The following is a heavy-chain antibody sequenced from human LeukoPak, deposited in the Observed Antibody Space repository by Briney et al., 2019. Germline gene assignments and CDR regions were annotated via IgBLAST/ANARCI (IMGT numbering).Heavy chain of an antibody. V-gene: IGHV4-34*01. CDR1: GGSFSGYY. D-gene: IGHD1-20*01. Sequence: PSESLSLTCAVYGGSFSGYYWSWIPQPPGKGLEWIGEINHSGSTNYNPSLKSRVTISVDTSKNQFSLKLSSVTAADTAVYYCARGRITGSRYYYYYMDVWGKGTTVTVSS. CDR2: INHSGST. CDR3: ARGRITGSRYYYYYMDV. J-gene: IGHJ6*03.